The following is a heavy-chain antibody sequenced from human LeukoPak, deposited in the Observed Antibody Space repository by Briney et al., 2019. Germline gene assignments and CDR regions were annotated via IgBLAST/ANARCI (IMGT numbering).Heavy chain of an antibody. CDR3: ARVEGGRHFDY. D-gene: IGHD1-1*01. J-gene: IGHJ4*02. CDR1: GGSISSYY. Sequence: SETLSLTCTVSGGSISSYYWSWIRQPPGKGLEWIGYIYYSGSTNYNPSLKSRVTISVDTSKNQFSLKLSSVTAADTAVYYCARVEGGRHFDYWGQGTPVTVSS. V-gene: IGHV4-59*01. CDR2: IYYSGST.